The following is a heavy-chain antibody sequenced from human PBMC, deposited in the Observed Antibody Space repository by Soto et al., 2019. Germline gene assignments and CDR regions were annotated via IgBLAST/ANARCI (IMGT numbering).Heavy chain of an antibody. Sequence: EVQLVESGGGLVQPGGSVRLSCAASKFTITSYWMHWVRQAPGKGLVWVSRINSDGSSISYADAVKGRFTISRDNAKNTLYLQMNSLRVEDTAVYYCAREVSHGGVLRGMDVWGQGTTVNVFS. V-gene: IGHV3-74*01. CDR2: INSDGSSI. CDR1: KFTITSYW. CDR3: AREVSHGGVLRGMDV. J-gene: IGHJ6*02. D-gene: IGHD5-18*01.